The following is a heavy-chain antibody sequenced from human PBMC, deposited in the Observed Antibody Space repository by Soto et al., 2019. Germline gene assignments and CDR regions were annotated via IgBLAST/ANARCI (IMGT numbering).Heavy chain of an antibody. V-gene: IGHV3-48*03. CDR1: GFTFSSYE. CDR3: ASTILGAIRDRPVNYY. J-gene: IGHJ4*02. Sequence: EVQLVESGGGLVQPGGSLRLSCAASGFTFSSYEMNWVRQAPGKGLEWVSYISSSGSTIYYADSVKGRFTISRDNAKKSLYLQMNRLRAEATAVYYCASTILGAIRDRPVNYYWGQGTLVTVSS. CDR2: ISSSGSTI. D-gene: IGHD1-26*01.